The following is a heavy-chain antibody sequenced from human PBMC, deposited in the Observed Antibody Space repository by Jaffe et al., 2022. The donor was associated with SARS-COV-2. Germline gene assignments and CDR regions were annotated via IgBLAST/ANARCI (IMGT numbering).Heavy chain of an antibody. CDR3: ARERERDGDYVTHYYYGLDV. CDR1: GFTFSAYS. D-gene: IGHD4-17*01. J-gene: IGHJ6*02. Sequence: EVQLVESGGGLVRPGGSLRLSCAASGFTFSAYSMNWVRQAPGKGLEWVSYITSSGGIIYYADSVKGRFTISRDNAKNSLFLQMNSLRDEDTAVYYCARERERDGDYVTHYYYGLDVWGQGTTVTVSS. CDR2: ITSSGGII. V-gene: IGHV3-48*02.